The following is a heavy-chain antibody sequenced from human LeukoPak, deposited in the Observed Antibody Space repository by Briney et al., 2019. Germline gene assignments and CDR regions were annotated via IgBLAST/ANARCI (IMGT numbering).Heavy chain of an antibody. D-gene: IGHD3-10*01. CDR1: GFTFSSYS. J-gene: IGHJ4*02. V-gene: IGHV3-21*04. CDR2: ISSSSSYI. Sequence: KPGGSLRLSCAASGFTFSSYSMNWVRQAPGKGLEWVSSISSSSSYIYYADSVKGRFTISRDNSKNTLYLQMNSLRAEDTAVYYCAKGPFSYYGSGSYPNYWGQGTLVTVSS. CDR3: AKGPFSYYGSGSYPNY.